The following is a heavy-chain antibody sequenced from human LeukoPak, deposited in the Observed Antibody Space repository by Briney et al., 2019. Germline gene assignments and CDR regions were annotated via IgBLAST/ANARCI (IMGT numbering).Heavy chain of an antibody. V-gene: IGHV3-20*04. D-gene: IGHD5-12*01. J-gene: IGHJ4*02. CDR2: INWNGGST. CDR3: ARSRGGGYSGYPIDY. CDR1: GFTFDDYG. Sequence: GGSLRLSCAASGFTFDDYGMSWVRQAPGKGLEWVSGINWNGGSTGYADSVKGRFTISRDNSKNTLYLQMNSLRAEDTAVYYCARSRGGGYSGYPIDYWGQGTLVTVSS.